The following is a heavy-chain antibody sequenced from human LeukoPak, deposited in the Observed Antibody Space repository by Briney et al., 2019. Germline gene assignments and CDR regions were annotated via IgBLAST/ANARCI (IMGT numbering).Heavy chain of an antibody. CDR2: IIPIFGTA. V-gene: IGHV1-69*01. Sequence: SVKVSCKASGGTFSSYAINWVRQAPGQGLEWMGGIIPIFGTANYAQTFQGRVTITADESTSTAYMELSSLRSEDTAVYYCARERIVGTIGAFDIWGQGTMVTVSS. CDR1: GGTFSSYA. D-gene: IGHD1-26*01. J-gene: IGHJ3*02. CDR3: ARERIVGTIGAFDI.